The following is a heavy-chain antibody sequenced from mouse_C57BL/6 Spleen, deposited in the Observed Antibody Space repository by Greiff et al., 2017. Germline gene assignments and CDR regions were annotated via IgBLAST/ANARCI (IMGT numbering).Heavy chain of an antibody. CDR2: IDPNSGGT. Sequence: QVHVKQSGAELVKPGASVKLSCKASGYTFTSYWMHWVKQRPGRGLEWIGRIDPNSGGTKYNEKFKSKATLTVDKPSSTAYMQLSSLTSEDSAVYYCARSGRDYDAPFDYWGQGTTLTVSS. V-gene: IGHV1-72*01. J-gene: IGHJ2*01. D-gene: IGHD2-4*01. CDR1: GYTFTSYW. CDR3: ARSGRDYDAPFDY.